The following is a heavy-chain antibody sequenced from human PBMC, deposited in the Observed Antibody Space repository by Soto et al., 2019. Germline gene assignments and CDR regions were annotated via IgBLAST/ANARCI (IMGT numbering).Heavy chain of an antibody. CDR1: GYTFTSYA. Sequence: ASVKVSCKASGYTFTSYAMHWVRQAPGQRLEWMGWINAGNGNTKYSQKFQGRVTITRDTSASTAYMELSSLRSEDTAVYYCASEYTVYISSSPASLQHWGRGTLVTVSS. V-gene: IGHV1-3*01. J-gene: IGHJ1*01. CDR3: ASEYTVYISSSPASLQH. CDR2: INAGNGNT. D-gene: IGHD6-13*01.